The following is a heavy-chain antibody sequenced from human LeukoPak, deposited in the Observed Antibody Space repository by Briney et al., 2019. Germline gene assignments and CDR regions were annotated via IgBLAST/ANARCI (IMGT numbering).Heavy chain of an antibody. CDR2: IRSKAYGGTT. Sequence: GGSLRLSCTASGFTFGDYAMSWFRQAPGKGLEWVGFIRSKAYGGTTEYAASVKGRFTISRDDSKSIAYLQMNSLKTEDTAVYYCTRDSPLWFGELLPYFDYWGQGTLVTVSS. J-gene: IGHJ4*02. V-gene: IGHV3-49*03. CDR1: GFTFGDYA. D-gene: IGHD3-10*01. CDR3: TRDSPLWFGELLPYFDY.